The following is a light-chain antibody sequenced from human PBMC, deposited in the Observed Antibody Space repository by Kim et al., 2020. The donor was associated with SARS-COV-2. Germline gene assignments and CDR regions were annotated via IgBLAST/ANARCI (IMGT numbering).Light chain of an antibody. J-gene: IGLJ2*01. Sequence: VSPAKTASITCSGVILGATYARWYRQKPGESPVLVFYQDSKRPSGIPERFAASNSGNTAILTISGTQVMIEADYYCQAWDSITVVFAKGTQLTFL. V-gene: IGLV3-1*01. CDR2: QDS. CDR1: ILGATY. CDR3: QAWDSITVV.